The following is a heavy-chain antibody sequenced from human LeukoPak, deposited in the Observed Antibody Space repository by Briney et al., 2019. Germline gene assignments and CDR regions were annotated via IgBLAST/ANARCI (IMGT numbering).Heavy chain of an antibody. J-gene: IGHJ4*02. V-gene: IGHV4-38-2*02. Sequence: SETLSLTCSVSGYSISGGYHWAWVRQPPGKGLEWIGSVHHSGATYYNPSLNSRLTISADTSKNQFSLKMDSVTAADTAVYYCARINFNLDYWGQGTLVSVSS. D-gene: IGHD1-14*01. CDR1: GYSISGGYH. CDR3: ARINFNLDY. CDR2: VHHSGAT.